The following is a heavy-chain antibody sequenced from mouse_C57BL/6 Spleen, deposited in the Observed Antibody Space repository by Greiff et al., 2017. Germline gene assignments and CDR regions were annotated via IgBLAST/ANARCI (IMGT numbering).Heavy chain of an antibody. D-gene: IGHD2-1*01. Sequence: VQLQQSGPGLVQPSQSLSITCTVSGFSLTSYGVHWVRQSPGKGLEWLGVIWSGGSTDYNAAFISRLSISKDNSKSQVFFKMNRLQADDTAIYYCDRGRGNPYYYAMDYWGQGTSVTVSS. J-gene: IGHJ4*01. V-gene: IGHV2-2*01. CDR2: IWSGGST. CDR3: DRGRGNPYYYAMDY. CDR1: GFSLTSYG.